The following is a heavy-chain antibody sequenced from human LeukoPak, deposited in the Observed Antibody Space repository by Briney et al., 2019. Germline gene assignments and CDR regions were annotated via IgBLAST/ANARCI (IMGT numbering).Heavy chain of an antibody. CDR2: IYSGGTT. J-gene: IGHJ4*02. CDR3: ARDPYSSGWYLY. CDR1: GFNVSTNY. D-gene: IGHD6-19*01. Sequence: GGSLRLTCEASGFNVSTNYMSWVRQAPGKGLEWVSVIYSGGTTYYADAMQGRFTISRDIPKNTVYLQLTSLRVEDTAVYYCARDPYSSGWYLYWGQGILVTVSS. V-gene: IGHV3-66*01.